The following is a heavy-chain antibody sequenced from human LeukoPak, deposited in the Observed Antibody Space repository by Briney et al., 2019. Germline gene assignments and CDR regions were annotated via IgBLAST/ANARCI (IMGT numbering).Heavy chain of an antibody. CDR3: ARGREFRY. Sequence: ASVKVSCKASGGTFSNYAINWVRQATGQGLEWMGWMNPNSGNTGYAQKFQGRVTMTRNTSISTAYMELSSLRSEDTAVHYCARGREFRYWGQGTLVTVSS. V-gene: IGHV1-8*02. CDR2: MNPNSGNT. D-gene: IGHD3-10*01. CDR1: GGTFSNYA. J-gene: IGHJ4*02.